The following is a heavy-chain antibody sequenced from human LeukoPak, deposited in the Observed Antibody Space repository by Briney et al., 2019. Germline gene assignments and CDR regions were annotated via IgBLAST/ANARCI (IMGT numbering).Heavy chain of an antibody. J-gene: IGHJ3*02. D-gene: IGHD2-21*02. V-gene: IGHV1-46*01. CDR3: ARSYDCGGDCFEAFDI. CDR1: GYTFTSYY. Sequence: ASVKVSCKASGYTFTSYYMHWVRQAPGQGLEWMGIINPSGGSTSYAQKFQGRVTMTRDMSTGTVYMELSSLRSEDTAVYFCARSYDCGGDCFEAFDIWGQGTMVTVSS. CDR2: INPSGGST.